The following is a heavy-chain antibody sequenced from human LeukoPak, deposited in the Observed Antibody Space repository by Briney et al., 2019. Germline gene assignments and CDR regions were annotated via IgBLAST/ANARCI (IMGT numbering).Heavy chain of an antibody. V-gene: IGHV3-23*01. J-gene: IGHJ4*02. Sequence: GGSLRLSCAASGFTFSSYAMSWVRQAPGKGLEWVSAISDSGGSTYYADSVKGRFTISRDNSKNTLYLQMNSLRAEDTAVYYCAKLERDFGDYLDYWGQGTLVTVSS. CDR2: ISDSGGST. CDR1: GFTFSSYA. CDR3: AKLERDFGDYLDY. D-gene: IGHD4-17*01.